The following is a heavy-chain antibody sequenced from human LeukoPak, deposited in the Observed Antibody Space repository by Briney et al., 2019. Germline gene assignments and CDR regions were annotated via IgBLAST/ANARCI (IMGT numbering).Heavy chain of an antibody. J-gene: IGHJ4*02. V-gene: IGHV1-2*02. D-gene: IGHD1-26*01. CDR1: GYTFTDYY. CDR2: INLNSGAT. Sequence: EASVKVSCKAPGYTFTDYYMHWVRQAPGQGLEWIAWINLNSGATNSAQEFQGRVTVTRDTSISTAYMELTSLRSEDTAVYYCARESIVGATTLDYWGQGTLVTVSS. CDR3: ARESIVGATTLDY.